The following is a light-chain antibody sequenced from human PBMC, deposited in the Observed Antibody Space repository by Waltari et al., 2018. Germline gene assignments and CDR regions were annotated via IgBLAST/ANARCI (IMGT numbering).Light chain of an antibody. J-gene: IGLJ3*02. V-gene: IGLV4-69*01. CDR2: VNSDGSH. CDR1: RGHSSNT. CDR3: GTGGHGTGV. Sequence: QLVLTQSPSASASLGASVKPTCPLSRGHSSNTIAWLHQRTESGPRYSMKVNSDGSHYKADDIPDRVSGSSAAGDRYRAIGSLQAKDEADYYCGTGGHGTGVFGGGTKLTVL.